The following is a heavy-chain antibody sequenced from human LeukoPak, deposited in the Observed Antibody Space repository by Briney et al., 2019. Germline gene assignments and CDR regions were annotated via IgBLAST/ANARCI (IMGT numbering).Heavy chain of an antibody. D-gene: IGHD5-18*01. CDR2: ISETGGGT. J-gene: IGHJ3*01. CDR1: EFSFSTHA. Sequence: GGSLRLSCAASEFSFSTHAMTWVRQAPGKGLQWVSAISETGGGTFYAGSVKGRFTIPRDNSKNTLYLQMNSLRAEDTALYYCATVLHTAMTTWAAFDVWGPGTMVTVSS. CDR3: ATVLHTAMTTWAAFDV. V-gene: IGHV3-23*01.